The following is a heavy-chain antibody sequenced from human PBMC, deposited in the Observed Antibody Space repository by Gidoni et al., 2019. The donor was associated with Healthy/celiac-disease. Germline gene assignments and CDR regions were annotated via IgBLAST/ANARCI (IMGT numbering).Heavy chain of an antibody. CDR1: GYTFTSYG. V-gene: IGHV1-18*04. D-gene: IGHD2-2*01. CDR3: ARCAGRDIVVVPAASYYYYYMDV. J-gene: IGHJ6*03. Sequence: VQSGAEVKKPGASVKVSCKASGYTFTSYGISWVRQAPGQGLEWMGWISAYNGNTNYAQKLQGRVTMTTDTSTSTAYMELRSLRSDDTAVYYCARCAGRDIVVVPAASYYYYYMDVWGKGTTVTVSS. CDR2: ISAYNGNT.